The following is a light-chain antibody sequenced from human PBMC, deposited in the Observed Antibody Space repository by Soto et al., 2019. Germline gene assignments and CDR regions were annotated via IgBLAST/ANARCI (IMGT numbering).Light chain of an antibody. Sequence: EIVLTQSPATLSVSPGERATLSCRASQSVSSNLAWYQQKPGQAPRLLIYGASTRATGIPARFSGSGSGTEFTLTISSLQSGDFAVYYCQQYADWPRTCGQGTKGDIK. V-gene: IGKV3-15*01. CDR2: GAS. J-gene: IGKJ1*01. CDR3: QQYADWPRT. CDR1: QSVSSN.